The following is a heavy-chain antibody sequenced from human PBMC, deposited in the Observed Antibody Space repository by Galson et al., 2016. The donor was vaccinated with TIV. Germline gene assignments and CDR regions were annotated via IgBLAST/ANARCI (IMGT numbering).Heavy chain of an antibody. CDR2: IKQDGSEK. J-gene: IGHJ6*02. D-gene: IGHD6-19*01. CDR1: GFTLGNFW. V-gene: IGHV3-7*01. Sequence: SLRLSCAASGFTLGNFWMSWVRQAPGKGLEWVASIKQDGSEKYYVESVRGRFTISRDNAENSLFLQMNSLRVGDTAVYYCARDRVSSGDVWGQGTTVTASS. CDR3: ARDRVSSGDV.